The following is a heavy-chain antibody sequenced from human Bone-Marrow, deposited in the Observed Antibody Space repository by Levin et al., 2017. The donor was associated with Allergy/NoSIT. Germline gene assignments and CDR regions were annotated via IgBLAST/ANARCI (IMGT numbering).Heavy chain of an antibody. CDR1: GFTFETSG. V-gene: IGHV3-33*01. CDR3: ARRLAPAYFDY. Sequence: GESLKISCTASGFTFETSGMQWVRQTPGKGLEWVATIWYDGSHTYYGDSVKGRFTISRDNSKNTVYLQMASLGAEDTAVYYCARRLAPAYFDYWGRGVLVTVSS. J-gene: IGHJ4*02. CDR2: IWYDGSHT. D-gene: IGHD2-21*01.